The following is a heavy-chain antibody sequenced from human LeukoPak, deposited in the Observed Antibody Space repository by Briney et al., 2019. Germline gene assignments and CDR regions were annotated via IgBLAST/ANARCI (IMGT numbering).Heavy chain of an antibody. D-gene: IGHD3-3*01. V-gene: IGHV3-23*01. CDR3: AKDGDYDFSLDY. CDR2: ISGSGGST. CDR1: GFTFSSYS. Sequence: PGGSLRLSCTASGFTFSSYSLNWVRQAPGKGLEWVSAISGSGGSTYYADPVKGRFTISRDNSKNTLYLQMNSLRAEDTAVYYCAKDGDYDFSLDYWGQGTLVTVSS. J-gene: IGHJ4*02.